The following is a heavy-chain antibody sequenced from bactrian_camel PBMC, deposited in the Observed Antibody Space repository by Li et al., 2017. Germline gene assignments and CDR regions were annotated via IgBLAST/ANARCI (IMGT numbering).Heavy chain of an antibody. CDR3: ANDEGGSWSRFPDLGN. J-gene: IGHJ6*01. CDR2: IDRDGTT. V-gene: IGHV3S1*01. Sequence: HVQLVESGGGSVQSGGSLRLTCAASGYTYSSICMAWFRQVPGKVREGVAAIDRDGTTTYGDSVKGRFTISRDNAKNTLYLRLNSLKTEDTGMYYCANDEGGSWSRFPDLGNWGQGTQVTVS. D-gene: IGHD6*01. CDR1: GYTYSSIC.